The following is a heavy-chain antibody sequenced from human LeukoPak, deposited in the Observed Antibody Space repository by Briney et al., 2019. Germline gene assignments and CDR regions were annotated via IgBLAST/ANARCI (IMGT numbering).Heavy chain of an antibody. CDR3: ARDREPYYYDSSGYYNWFDP. CDR2: IWYDGSNK. D-gene: IGHD3-22*01. V-gene: IGHV3-33*01. J-gene: IGHJ5*02. Sequence: PGGSLRLSCAAPGFTFSSYGMPWVRQAPGKGLEWVAVIWYDGSNKYYADSVKGRFTISRDNSKNTLYLQMNSLRAEDTAVYYCARDREPYYYDSSGYYNWFDPWGQGTLVTVSS. CDR1: GFTFSSYG.